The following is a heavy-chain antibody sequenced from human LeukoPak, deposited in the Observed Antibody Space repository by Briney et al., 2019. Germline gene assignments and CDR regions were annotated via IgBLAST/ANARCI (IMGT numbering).Heavy chain of an antibody. D-gene: IGHD5-18*01. Sequence: GGSLRLSCAASGFTFSSYGMHWVRQAPGKGLEWVAFIRHDGSNKYYADSVKGRFTISRDNSKNTLYLQMNSLRAEDTAVYYCAKEGYGDGPYFDYWGQGTLVTVSS. J-gene: IGHJ4*02. V-gene: IGHV3-30*02. CDR1: GFTFSSYG. CDR3: AKEGYGDGPYFDY. CDR2: IRHDGSNK.